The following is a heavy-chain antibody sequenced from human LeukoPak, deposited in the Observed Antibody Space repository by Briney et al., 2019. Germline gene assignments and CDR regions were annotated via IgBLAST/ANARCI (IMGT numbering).Heavy chain of an antibody. V-gene: IGHV3-11*04. CDR2: ISSSGSPI. Sequence: PGGSLRLSCAASGFTFSDHYMSWIRQAPGKGLELVSYISSSGSPIYYPDSVKGRFTVSRDNAKKSLYLQMNNLRAEDTAVYFCARDRWELRLLFDYWGQGSLVTVSS. J-gene: IGHJ4*02. CDR3: ARDRWELRLLFDY. D-gene: IGHD2-15*01. CDR1: GFTFSDHY.